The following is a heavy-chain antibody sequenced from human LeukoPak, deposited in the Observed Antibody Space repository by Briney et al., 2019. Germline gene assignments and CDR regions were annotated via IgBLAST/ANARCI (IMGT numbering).Heavy chain of an antibody. V-gene: IGHV1-2*02. D-gene: IGHD3-10*01. J-gene: IGHJ4*02. Sequence: GSSVKVTFKSSGYTFTGYYMHWVRQPPGQGLEWMGWINPNSGGTIYAQKFQGRVTMTRDTSISTAYMELSRLRSDDTAVYYCVPFGELSPPFDYWGQGTLVTVSS. CDR2: INPNSGGT. CDR3: VPFGELSPPFDY. CDR1: GYTFTGYY.